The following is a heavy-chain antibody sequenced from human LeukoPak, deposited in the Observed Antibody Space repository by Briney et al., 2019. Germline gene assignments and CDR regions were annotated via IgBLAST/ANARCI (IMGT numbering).Heavy chain of an antibody. Sequence: PSETLSLTCTVSGGSISSYYWSWIRQPPGKGLEWIGEINHSGSTNYNPSLKSRVTISVDTSKNQFSLKLSSVTAADTAVYYCARNSYDFWSGRLYYYYGMDVWGQGTTVTVSS. J-gene: IGHJ6*02. V-gene: IGHV4-34*01. CDR2: INHSGST. CDR1: GGSISSYY. D-gene: IGHD3-3*01. CDR3: ARNSYDFWSGRLYYYYGMDV.